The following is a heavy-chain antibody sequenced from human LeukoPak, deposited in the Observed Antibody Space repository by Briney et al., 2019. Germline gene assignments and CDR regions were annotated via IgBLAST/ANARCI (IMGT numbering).Heavy chain of an antibody. CDR1: GFTFSSYA. V-gene: IGHV4-39*01. CDR3: ARHTLVRGVTWWFDP. J-gene: IGHJ5*02. Sequence: GSLRLSCAASGFTFSSYAMSWVRQAPGKGLEWIGSIYYSGSTYYNPSLKSRVTISVDTSKNQFSLKLSSVTAADTAVYYCARHTLVRGVTWWFDPWGQGTLVTVSS. CDR2: IYYSGST. D-gene: IGHD3-10*01.